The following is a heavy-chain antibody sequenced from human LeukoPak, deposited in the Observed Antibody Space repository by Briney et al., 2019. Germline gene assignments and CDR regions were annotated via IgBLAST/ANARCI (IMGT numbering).Heavy chain of an antibody. CDR2: ISYDGRNE. CDR1: GSTFSTYG. CDR3: VNSLDGTGWWDFDC. J-gene: IGHJ4*02. Sequence: GKSLRLSCVASGSTFSTYGMHWVRQAPGKGLEWVGVISYDGRNEHYSDSVKGRFTTSRDNSKNTLYLQMNSLRAEDSAVYYCVNSLDGTGWWDFDCWGQGTLVTVSS. D-gene: IGHD6-19*01. V-gene: IGHV3-30*18.